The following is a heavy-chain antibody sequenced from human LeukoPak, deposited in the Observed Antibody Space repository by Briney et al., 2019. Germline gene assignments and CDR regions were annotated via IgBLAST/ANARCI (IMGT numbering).Heavy chain of an antibody. CDR2: INHSGST. CDR3: ARPIAAATGHHPFDY. Sequence: SETLSLTCAVYGGSFSGYYWSWIRQPPGKGLEWIGEINHSGSTNYNPSLKGRVTISVDTSKNQFSLKLSSVTAADTAVYYCARPIAAATGHHPFDYWGQGTPVTVSS. V-gene: IGHV4-34*01. CDR1: GGSFSGYY. D-gene: IGHD6-25*01. J-gene: IGHJ4*02.